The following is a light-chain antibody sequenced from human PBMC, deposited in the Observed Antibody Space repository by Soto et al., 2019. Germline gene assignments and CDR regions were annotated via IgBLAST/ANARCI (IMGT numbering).Light chain of an antibody. CDR1: QSVGDY. CDR3: QQRSMLPRT. V-gene: IGKV3-11*01. J-gene: IGKJ4*01. Sequence: EILLTQSPATLALSPGVRATLSCRASQSVGDYLAWYQQRPGQAPRLLIYGASKRATGIPARFSASGSETEFTLTISSLQPDDFAVYFCQQRSMLPRTFGGGT. CDR2: GAS.